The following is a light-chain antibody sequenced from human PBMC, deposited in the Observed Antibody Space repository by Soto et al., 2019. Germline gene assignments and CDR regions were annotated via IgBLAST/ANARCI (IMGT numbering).Light chain of an antibody. CDR2: DAS. Sequence: IQVTQSPPTLSASVGDRVTITCRASQTISTWMAWYQQKPGKAPKLLVYDASTSQSGVASRFSGSGSGTEFTLIISGLQPDDSATYYCQQYTNTNNSWMFGQGTKVDIK. CDR3: QQYTNTNNSWM. CDR1: QTISTW. J-gene: IGKJ1*01. V-gene: IGKV1-5*01.